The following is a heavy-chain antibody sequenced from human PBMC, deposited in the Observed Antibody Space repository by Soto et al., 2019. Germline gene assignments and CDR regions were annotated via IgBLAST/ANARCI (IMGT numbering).Heavy chain of an antibody. CDR2: IKSKTDGGTT. Sequence: GESLKISCAASGFTFSNAWMSWVRQAPGKGLEWVGRIKSKTDGGTTDYAAPVKGRFTISRDDSKNTLYLQMNSLKTEDTAVYYCTTVFRDTAMVRIYYYYYMDVWGKGTTVTVSS. V-gene: IGHV3-15*01. CDR3: TTVFRDTAMVRIYYYYYMDV. CDR1: GFTFSNAW. J-gene: IGHJ6*03. D-gene: IGHD5-18*01.